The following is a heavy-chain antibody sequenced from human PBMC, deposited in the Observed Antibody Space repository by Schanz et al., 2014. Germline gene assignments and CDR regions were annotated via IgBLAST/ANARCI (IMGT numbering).Heavy chain of an antibody. J-gene: IGHJ4*02. V-gene: IGHV1-8*01. Sequence: QVQLVQSGAEVKKPGVSVKVSCKASGYTFTSYDINWVRQATGQGLEWMGWMNSKTGNTGYAQRFQGRVTMTRNTSITTAYLELSSLRSGDTAVYYCTKGRTFGRWGQGTLXTVSS. CDR1: GYTFTSYD. CDR3: TKGRTFGR. CDR2: MNSKTGNT. D-gene: IGHD3-16*01.